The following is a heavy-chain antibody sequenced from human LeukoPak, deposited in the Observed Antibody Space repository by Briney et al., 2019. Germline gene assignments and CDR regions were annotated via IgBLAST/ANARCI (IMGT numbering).Heavy chain of an antibody. CDR1: GFTFSSFA. CDR3: AKDEY. J-gene: IGHJ4*02. Sequence: GGSLRLSCAASGFTFSSFAMHWVRQAPGKGLEWVAVISYDGSKTYYADSVKGRFTISRDNSKNTLYLQMNSLRAEDTAVYYCAKDEYWGQGTLVTVSS. V-gene: IGHV3-30*04. CDR2: ISYDGSKT.